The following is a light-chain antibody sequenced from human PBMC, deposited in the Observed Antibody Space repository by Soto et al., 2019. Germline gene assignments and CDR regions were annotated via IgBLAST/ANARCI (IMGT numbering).Light chain of an antibody. V-gene: IGLV2-14*01. CDR3: SSYTSSSTNV. CDR2: EVS. Sequence: QSVLTQPRSVSGSPGQSVTISCTGTSSYVGGYNYVSWYQQHPGKAPKLMIYEVSNRPSGVSNRFSGSKSGNTATLTISGLQAEDEADYYCSSYTSSSTNVFGTGTKVTVL. J-gene: IGLJ1*01. CDR1: SSYVGGYNY.